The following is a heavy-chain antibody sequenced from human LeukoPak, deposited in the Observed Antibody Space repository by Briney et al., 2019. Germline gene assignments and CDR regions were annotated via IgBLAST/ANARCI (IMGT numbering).Heavy chain of an antibody. CDR2: INSDGRDT. V-gene: IGHV3-74*03. D-gene: IGHD1-20*01. Sequence: GGSLRLSCAASGFTFSSYGMSWVRQAPGKGLVWVSRINSDGRDTTYVDSVKGRFTISRDNAKNTVYLQMNSLRAEDTAVYYCATFGYNWNLGYWGQGTLVTVSS. J-gene: IGHJ4*02. CDR1: GFTFSSYG. CDR3: ATFGYNWNLGY.